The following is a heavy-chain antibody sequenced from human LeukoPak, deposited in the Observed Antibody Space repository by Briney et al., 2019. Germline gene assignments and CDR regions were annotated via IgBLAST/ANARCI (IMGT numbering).Heavy chain of an antibody. CDR2: ISGSGGST. CDR3: AKGNGGPWTGYFDY. Sequence: GGSLRLSCAASGFTFSSYGMSWVRQAPGKGLEWVSAISGSGGSTYYADSAKGRFTISRDNSKNTLYLQMNSLRAEDTAVYYCAKGNGGPWTGYFDYWGQGTLVTVSS. D-gene: IGHD2-8*01. J-gene: IGHJ4*02. V-gene: IGHV3-23*01. CDR1: GFTFSSYG.